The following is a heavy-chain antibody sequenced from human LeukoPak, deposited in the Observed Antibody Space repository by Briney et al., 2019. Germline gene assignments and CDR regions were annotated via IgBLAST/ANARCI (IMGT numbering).Heavy chain of an antibody. J-gene: IGHJ5*02. D-gene: IGHD6-13*01. V-gene: IGHV4-59*08. CDR3: ARANTGFLRDSSSWYNWFDP. CDR1: GGSITDYY. CDR2: IYYNGAT. Sequence: PSETLSLTCTVSGGSITDYYWIWIRQPPGKGLEYIGYIYYNGATNYNPSLKSRVTISVDTSKNQFSLKLSSVTAADTAVYYCARANTGFLRDSSSWYNWFDPWGQGTLVTVSS.